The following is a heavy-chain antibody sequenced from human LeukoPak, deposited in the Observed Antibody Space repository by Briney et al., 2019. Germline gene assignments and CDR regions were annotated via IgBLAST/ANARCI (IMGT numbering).Heavy chain of an antibody. D-gene: IGHD2-2*01. J-gene: IGHJ4*02. CDR3: ARDGGSAMPFDY. V-gene: IGHV3-7*01. CDR1: GFTFSNYW. Sequence: GGSLRLSCAASGFTFSNYWMTWVRQTPGKGLEWVANINRDGSDKHYLDSVKGRFTISRDNAKNSLYLQMNSLRAEDTAVYYCARDGGSAMPFDYWGQGTLVTVSS. CDR2: INRDGSDK.